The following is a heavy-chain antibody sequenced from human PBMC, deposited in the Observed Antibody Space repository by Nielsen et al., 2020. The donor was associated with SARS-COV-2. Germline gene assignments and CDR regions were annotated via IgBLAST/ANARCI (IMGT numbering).Heavy chain of an antibody. V-gene: IGHV3-33*01. D-gene: IGHD3-10*01. CDR2: IWYDGSNK. CDR1: GFTFSSYG. CDR3: ARDLTYYYGSGDPDY. J-gene: IGHJ4*02. Sequence: GESLKISCAASGFTFSSYGMHWVRQAPGKGLEWVAVIWYDGSNKYYADSVKGRFTISRDNSKNTLYLQMNSLRAEETAVYYCARDLTYYYGSGDPDYWGQGTLVTVSS.